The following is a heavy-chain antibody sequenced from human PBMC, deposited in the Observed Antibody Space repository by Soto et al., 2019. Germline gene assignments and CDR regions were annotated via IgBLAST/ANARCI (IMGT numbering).Heavy chain of an antibody. CDR1: GFTFSSYA. Sequence: GGSLRLSCAASGFTFSSYAMSWVRQAPGKGLEWVSAISGSGGSTYYADYVKGRFTISRDNSKNKLYLQMNSLRAEDTAVYYCANSVTIFGVVPNGPRGACGMDVWGQGTTVTVSS. V-gene: IGHV3-23*01. J-gene: IGHJ6*02. D-gene: IGHD3-3*01. CDR3: ANSVTIFGVVPNGPRGACGMDV. CDR2: ISGSGGST.